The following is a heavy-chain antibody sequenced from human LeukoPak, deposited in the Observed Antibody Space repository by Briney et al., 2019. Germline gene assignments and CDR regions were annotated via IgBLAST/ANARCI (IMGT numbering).Heavy chain of an antibody. V-gene: IGHV3-7*04. D-gene: IGHD3-10*01. J-gene: IGHJ2*01. Sequence: GGSLRLSCAASGFTVSSYWMSWVRQAPGKGLEWVADIQENGGEKYYIDSVKGRFTISRDNAKNSLYLQMNSLRVEDTAVYYCARDRRYGSGNYFHYWYFDLWGRGTQVTVSS. CDR2: IQENGGEK. CDR1: GFTVSSYW. CDR3: ARDRRYGSGNYFHYWYFDL.